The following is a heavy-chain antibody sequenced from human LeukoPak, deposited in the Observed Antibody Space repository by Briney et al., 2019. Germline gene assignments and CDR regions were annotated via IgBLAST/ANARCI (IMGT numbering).Heavy chain of an antibody. J-gene: IGHJ6*02. Sequence: SVTVSCKASGGTFSSYAISWVRQAPGQGLEWMGGINPIFRTANYAQQFQDRVTIIAGESTSTAYMELSLLKFEDTAVYYCARGGGIFGVLTTAHYYGIDVWGQGTTVTVSS. CDR3: ARGGGIFGVLTTAHYYGIDV. CDR2: INPIFRTA. CDR1: GGTFSSYA. V-gene: IGHV1-69*01. D-gene: IGHD3-3*01.